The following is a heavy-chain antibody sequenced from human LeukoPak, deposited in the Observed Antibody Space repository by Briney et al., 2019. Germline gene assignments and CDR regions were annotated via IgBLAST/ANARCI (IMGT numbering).Heavy chain of an antibody. V-gene: IGHV3-48*01. D-gene: IGHD6-13*01. CDR2: ISSSSSTI. J-gene: IGHJ4*02. Sequence: PGGSLRLSCAASGFTFSSYSMNWVRQAPGKGLEWVSYISSSSSTIYYADSVKGRFTISRDNAKNSLYLQMNSLRAEDTAVYYCARGALWVGSSWSTFGYWGQGTLVTVSS. CDR1: GFTFSSYS. CDR3: ARGALWVGSSWSTFGY.